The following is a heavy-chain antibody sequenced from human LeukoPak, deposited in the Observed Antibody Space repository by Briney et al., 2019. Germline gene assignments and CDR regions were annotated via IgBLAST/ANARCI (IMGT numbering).Heavy chain of an antibody. Sequence: SETLSLTCTVSGGSISSYYWSWIRQPPGKGLEWIGYIYYSGSTNYNPSLKSRVTISVDTSKNQFSLKLSSVTAADTAVYYCARDLGVYYDSSGYRASEGFDYWGQGTLVTVSS. CDR1: GGSISSYY. J-gene: IGHJ4*02. V-gene: IGHV4-59*01. CDR3: ARDLGVYYDSSGYRASEGFDY. CDR2: IYYSGST. D-gene: IGHD3-22*01.